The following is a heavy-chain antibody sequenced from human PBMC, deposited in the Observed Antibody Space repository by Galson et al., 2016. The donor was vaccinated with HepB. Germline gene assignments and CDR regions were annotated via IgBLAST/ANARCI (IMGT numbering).Heavy chain of an antibody. CDR1: GFRVSGNY. D-gene: IGHD6-19*01. CDR2: IYSGGRT. Sequence: SLRLSCAASGFRVSGNYMNWVRQAPGKGLEWVSIIYSGGRTHYAESVKGRFIVSRDNSEHTLSPPMNSLRADDTALYFLAREGYSSGHCGAFDIWGRGTGVAVSS. V-gene: IGHV3-53*01. CDR3: AREGYSSGHCGAFDI. J-gene: IGHJ3*02.